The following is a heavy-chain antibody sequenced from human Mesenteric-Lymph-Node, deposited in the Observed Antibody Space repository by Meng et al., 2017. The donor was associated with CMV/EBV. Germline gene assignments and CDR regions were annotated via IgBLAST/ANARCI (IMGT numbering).Heavy chain of an antibody. CDR1: GFTVSSPY. D-gene: IGHD4-23*01. CDR2: IFSRGTT. V-gene: IGHV3-53*01. CDR3: ARGGYGGHYFDY. Sequence: GESLKISCAASGFTVSSPYMGWVRQAPGKGLEWVSFIFSRGTTYYADSVKGRFTTSRDDSKNTLYLQMNSLRGEDTAVYFCARGGYGGHYFDYWGQGTLVTVSS. J-gene: IGHJ4*02.